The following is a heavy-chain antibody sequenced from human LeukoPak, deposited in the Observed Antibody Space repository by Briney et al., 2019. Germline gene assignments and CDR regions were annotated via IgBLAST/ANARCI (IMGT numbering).Heavy chain of an antibody. V-gene: IGHV3-23*01. CDR1: GFTFSSYA. J-gene: IGHJ4*02. CDR2: ISGSGDNT. D-gene: IGHD3-22*01. Sequence: GGSLRLSCAASGFTFSSYAMSWVRQAPGKGLEWVSGISGSGDNTYHADSVKGRFTISRDNSKNMLYVQVNSLGTEDTAAYYCAKGSYYDSSGSFYFDYWGQGTLVTVSS. CDR3: AKGSYYDSSGSFYFDY.